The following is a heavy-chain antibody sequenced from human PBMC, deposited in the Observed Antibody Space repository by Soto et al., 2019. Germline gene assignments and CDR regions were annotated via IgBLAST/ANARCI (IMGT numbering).Heavy chain of an antibody. D-gene: IGHD6-19*01. CDR1: GFTFSSYW. V-gene: IGHV3-74*01. Sequence: GGSLRLSCAASGFTFSSYWMHWVRQAPGKGLVWVSRINSDGSSTSYADSVKGRFTISRDNAKNTLYLQMNSLRAEDTAVYYCARDLPTTFSGWYDHFDYWGQGTLVTVSS. CDR3: ARDLPTTFSGWYDHFDY. CDR2: INSDGSST. J-gene: IGHJ4*02.